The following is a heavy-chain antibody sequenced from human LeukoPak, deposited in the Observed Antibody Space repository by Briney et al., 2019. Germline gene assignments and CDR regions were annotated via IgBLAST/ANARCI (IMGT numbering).Heavy chain of an antibody. D-gene: IGHD6-13*01. V-gene: IGHV3-9*01. CDR1: GFTFDDYA. J-gene: IGHJ1*01. CDR3: ARQLVLQH. Sequence: GGSLRLSCAASGFTFDDYAMHWVRQAPGKGLEWVSGISWNSGSIGYADSVKGRFTISRDNAKNSLYLQMNSLRAEDTAVYYCARQLVLQHWGQGTLVTVSS. CDR2: ISWNSGSI.